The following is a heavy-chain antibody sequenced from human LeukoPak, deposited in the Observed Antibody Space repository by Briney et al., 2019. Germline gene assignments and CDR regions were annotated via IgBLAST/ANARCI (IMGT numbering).Heavy chain of an antibody. CDR3: ARANTIFGVEPDYYFDY. Sequence: SGGSLRLSCAASGFSFSSYEMIWDRQAPGRGLEWISYISSSGGNIYYADSVKGRFTISRDNAKNSLYLQMNSLRVEDTAVYYCARANTIFGVEPDYYFDYWGQGTLVSVSS. CDR1: GFSFSSYE. D-gene: IGHD3-3*01. V-gene: IGHV3-48*03. CDR2: ISSSGGNI. J-gene: IGHJ4*02.